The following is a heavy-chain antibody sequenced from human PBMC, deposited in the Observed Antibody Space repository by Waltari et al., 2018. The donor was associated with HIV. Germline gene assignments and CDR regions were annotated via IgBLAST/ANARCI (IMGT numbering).Heavy chain of an antibody. J-gene: IGHJ3*02. CDR1: GFKFDDYA. V-gene: IGHV3-9*01. D-gene: IGHD4-17*01. CDR2: ISWNSDTI. CDR3: AKVAMTAVTSYAIDI. Sequence: EVQLVESGGGLVQPGGSLRLFCAASGFKFDDYAMHWVRQAPGTFLDWVSGISWNSDTIGYADSVKGRFTISRDNAKKSLSLQMNSLRAEDTALYYCAKVAMTAVTSYAIDIWGQGTMVTVSS.